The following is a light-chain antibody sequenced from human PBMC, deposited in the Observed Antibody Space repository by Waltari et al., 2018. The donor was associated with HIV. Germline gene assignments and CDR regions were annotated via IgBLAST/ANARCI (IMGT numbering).Light chain of an antibody. J-gene: IGKJ1*01. CDR3: MQGTHWPPGT. CDR2: KVS. Sequence: DVVMTQSPLSLSVTLGQPASISCRSSQSLVYSDGNTFLNWFQQRPGQSPRRLIYKVSNRDSGVPDRVSGSGSGTDFTLKISRVEADDVGVYYCMQGTHWPPGTFGQGTKVEIK. V-gene: IGKV2-30*01. CDR1: QSLVYSDGNTF.